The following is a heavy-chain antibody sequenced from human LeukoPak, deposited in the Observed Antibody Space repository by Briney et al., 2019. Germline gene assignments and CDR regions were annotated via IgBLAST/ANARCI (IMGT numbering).Heavy chain of an antibody. CDR1: GGSFSGHY. J-gene: IGHJ6*03. CDR3: ARGRQDVTMIVVVMTAVSYYLDV. V-gene: IGHV4-34*01. Sequence: SETLSLTCALYGGSFSGHYWTWIRQTPGKGLEWIGEMNPSGSTSYNPSLKSRVTISVDTSKNQFSLKLSSVTAADTAVYYCARGRQDVTMIVVVMTAVSYYLDVWGKGTTVTVS. D-gene: IGHD3-22*01. CDR2: MNPSGST.